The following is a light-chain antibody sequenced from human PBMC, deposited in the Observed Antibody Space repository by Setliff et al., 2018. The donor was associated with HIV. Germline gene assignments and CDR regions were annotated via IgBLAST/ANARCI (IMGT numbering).Light chain of an antibody. CDR2: RNN. CDR3: SSYTTSITFV. V-gene: IGLV1-47*01. J-gene: IGLJ1*01. Sequence: QSALAQPPSASGTPGQRVTISCSGSSSNIGSNYVYWYQQLPGTTPKLLIYRNNQRPSGVPDRFSGSKSGTSASLAISGLRSEDEADYYCSSYTTSITFVFGTGTKVTVL. CDR1: SSNIGSNY.